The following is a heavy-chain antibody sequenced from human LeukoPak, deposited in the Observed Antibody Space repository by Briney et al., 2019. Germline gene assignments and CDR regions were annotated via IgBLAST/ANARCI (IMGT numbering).Heavy chain of an antibody. CDR1: GFSFSKKD. CDR3: AKGRGTAVTSAANY. V-gene: IGHV3-13*04. D-gene: IGHD4-17*01. J-gene: IGHJ4*02. CDR2: IGTAGDT. Sequence: GGSLRLSCAASGFSFSKKDMYWVRQATGKGLEWVSTIGTAGDTYYPDSVKDRFSISRDNSKTTVSLQMNSLRAEDTAVYYCAKGRGTAVTSAANYWGQGTLVTVSS.